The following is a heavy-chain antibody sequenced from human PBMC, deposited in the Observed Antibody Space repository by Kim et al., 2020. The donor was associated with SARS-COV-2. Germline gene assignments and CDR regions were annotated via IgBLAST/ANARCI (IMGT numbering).Heavy chain of an antibody. CDR1: GFTFRVYP. D-gene: IGHD3-10*01. J-gene: IGHJ4*02. CDR3: ARDHREEGPHITMVRGVIQY. V-gene: IGHV3-30*04. CDR2: ISYDGSNE. Sequence: GGSLRLSCSASGFTFRVYPMHWVRQAPGKGLEWVAVISYDGSNEYYADSVKGRFTISRDNSKNTLYLQMNSLRAEDTAMYYCARDHREEGPHITMVRGVIQYWGQGTLVTVSS.